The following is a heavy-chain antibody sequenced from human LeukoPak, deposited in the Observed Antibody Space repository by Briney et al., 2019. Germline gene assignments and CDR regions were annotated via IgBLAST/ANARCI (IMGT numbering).Heavy chain of an antibody. Sequence: PGGSLRLSCAASGFTFSNYAMSWVRQAPGKGLEWVSAISGSGSTTYYADSVKGRFTISRDNSKNTLYLQMNSLRAEDTAVYYCANGIVGALDAFDIWGQGTMVTVSS. D-gene: IGHD1-26*01. CDR3: ANGIVGALDAFDI. J-gene: IGHJ3*02. CDR2: ISGSGSTT. V-gene: IGHV3-23*01. CDR1: GFTFSNYA.